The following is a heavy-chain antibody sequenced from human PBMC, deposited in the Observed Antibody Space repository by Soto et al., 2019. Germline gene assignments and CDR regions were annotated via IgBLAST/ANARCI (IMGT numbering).Heavy chain of an antibody. V-gene: IGHV3-9*01. CDR1: GFTFDDYA. J-gene: IGHJ4*02. CDR3: AKDVRERTLSVFDY. CDR2: ISWNSGSI. D-gene: IGHD1-1*01. Sequence: GGSLRLSCAASGFTFDDYAMHWVRQAPGKGLEWVSGISWNSGSIGYADSVKGRFTISRDNAKNSLYLQMNSLRAEDTALYYCAKDVRERTLSVFDYWGQGTLVTVSS.